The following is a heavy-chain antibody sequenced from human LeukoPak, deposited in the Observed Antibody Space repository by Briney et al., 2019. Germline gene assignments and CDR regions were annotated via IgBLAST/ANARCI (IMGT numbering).Heavy chain of an antibody. Sequence: PSETLSLTCTVSGVSISSGSYPWSWIRQHPGKGLECIGYIYYSGSTYYNPSLKSRVTISVDTSKNQFSLKLSSVTAADTAVYYCARGFYYDSSGYYLQDAFDIWGQGTMVTVSS. V-gene: IGHV4-31*03. CDR1: GVSISSGSYP. J-gene: IGHJ3*02. D-gene: IGHD3-22*01. CDR2: IYYSGST. CDR3: ARGFYYDSSGYYLQDAFDI.